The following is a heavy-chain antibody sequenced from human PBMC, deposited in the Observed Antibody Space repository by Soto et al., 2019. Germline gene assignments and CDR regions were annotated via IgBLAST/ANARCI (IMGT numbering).Heavy chain of an antibody. Sequence: PGGSLNFSCAAFGFTFSSYAMSWARQPPGKGLEWVSAISGSGGSTYYADSVKGRFTISRDNSKNTLYLQMNSLRAEDTAVYYCAKDSNGPADQFIFDYWGQGTLVTVSS. V-gene: IGHV3-23*01. CDR3: AKDSNGPADQFIFDY. CDR1: GFTFSSYA. J-gene: IGHJ4*02. CDR2: ISGSGGST. D-gene: IGHD2-2*01.